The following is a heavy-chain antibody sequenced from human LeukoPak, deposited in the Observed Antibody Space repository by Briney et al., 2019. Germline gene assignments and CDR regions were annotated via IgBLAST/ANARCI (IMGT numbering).Heavy chain of an antibody. CDR2: ITSSGGTI. Sequence: PGGSLRLSGAASGFTFSDYYMSWIRHAPGKGLELGSYITSSGGTIYYADSVTGRFTISRDHATRSLYLQMNSLRAADPAVYYCAREVMGVAVTGTIAYWGQGTLVTVSS. V-gene: IGHV3-11*01. CDR1: GFTFSDYY. J-gene: IGHJ4*02. D-gene: IGHD6-19*01. CDR3: AREVMGVAVTGTIAY.